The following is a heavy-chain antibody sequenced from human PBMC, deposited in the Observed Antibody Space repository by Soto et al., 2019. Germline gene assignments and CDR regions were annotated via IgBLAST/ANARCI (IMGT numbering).Heavy chain of an antibody. CDR1: GGTFSSYA. J-gene: IGHJ5*02. D-gene: IGHD6-13*01. CDR2: IIPIFGTA. Sequence: GASVKVSCKASGGTFSSYAISWVRQAPGQGLEWMGGIIPIFGTANYAQKFQGRVTITADKSTSTAYMELSSLRSEDTAVYYCARPIYSSSWLGYHWGQGTLVTVSS. V-gene: IGHV1-69*06. CDR3: ARPIYSSSWLGYH.